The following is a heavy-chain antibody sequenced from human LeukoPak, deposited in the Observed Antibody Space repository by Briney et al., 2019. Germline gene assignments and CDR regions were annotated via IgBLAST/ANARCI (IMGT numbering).Heavy chain of an antibody. D-gene: IGHD6-19*01. J-gene: IGHJ4*02. Sequence: QPGGSLRLSCAASGLTFSSYGMHWVRQAPGKGLEWVAVISYDGSNKYYADSVKGRFTISRDNSKNTLYLQMNSLRAEDTAVYYCAKAVGVSSSGCLDYRGQGTLVTVSS. CDR1: GLTFSSYG. V-gene: IGHV3-30*18. CDR3: AKAVGVSSSGCLDY. CDR2: ISYDGSNK.